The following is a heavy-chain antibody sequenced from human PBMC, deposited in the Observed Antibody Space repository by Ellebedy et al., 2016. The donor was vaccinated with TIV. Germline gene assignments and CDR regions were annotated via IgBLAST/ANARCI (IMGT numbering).Heavy chain of an antibody. D-gene: IGHD4-23*01. J-gene: IGHJ4*02. CDR3: AREADYGGHSFDF. CDR1: GASIITGDYY. CDR2: IYPSGST. Sequence: SETLSLXCTVSGASIITGDYYWTWFRQTPGKGLEWIGHIYPSGSTHYNPSLKSRLTMFVDTSKNHFSLTLKSVTAADTAVYFCAREADYGGHSFDFWGQGTLVTVSS. V-gene: IGHV4-30-4*01.